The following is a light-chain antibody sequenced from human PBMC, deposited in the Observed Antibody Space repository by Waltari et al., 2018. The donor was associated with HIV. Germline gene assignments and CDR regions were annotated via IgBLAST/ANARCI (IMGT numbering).Light chain of an antibody. CDR2: DDI. CDR3: QVWDITTDHHV. Sequence: SYVLTQAPSVSVAPGQTARITCGGNNLGSKSVHWYQQRPGQAPVLVVYDDIDRPSGIPERFSGSNSGNTATLTISRVEAGDEADYYCQVWDITTDHHVFGNGTKVTVL. CDR1: NLGSKS. V-gene: IGLV3-21*02. J-gene: IGLJ1*01.